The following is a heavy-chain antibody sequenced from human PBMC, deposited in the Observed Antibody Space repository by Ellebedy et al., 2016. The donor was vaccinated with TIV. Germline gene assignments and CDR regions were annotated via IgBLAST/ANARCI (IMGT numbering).Heavy chain of an antibody. V-gene: IGHV3-74*01. Sequence: GESLKISCAASGFTFSSYAMSWVRQAPGKGLEWVSLINSDGSRTTYADSVKGRFTISRDNAKNTLYLQMNSLRAEDTAVYYCASRGVAVQGADYWGQGTLVTVSS. CDR3: ASRGVAVQGADY. J-gene: IGHJ4*02. CDR2: INSDGSRT. D-gene: IGHD3-10*01. CDR1: GFTFSSYA.